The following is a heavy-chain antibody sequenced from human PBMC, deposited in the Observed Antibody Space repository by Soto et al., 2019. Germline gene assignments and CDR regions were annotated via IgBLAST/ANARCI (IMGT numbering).Heavy chain of an antibody. J-gene: IGHJ4*02. CDR3: ARGLGGYCISTSSYWKRQRAFDY. D-gene: IGHD2-2*01. Sequence: QVQLQQWGAGLLKPSETLSLTCAVYGGSFSGYYWSWIRQPPGKRLEWIGEINHSGSTNYNPSLKSRATISADTSKSQFSQKRSSVTAADTAVYYCARGLGGYCISTSSYWKRQRAFDYWGQGNLVTVSS. V-gene: IGHV4-34*01. CDR2: INHSGST. CDR1: GGSFSGYY.